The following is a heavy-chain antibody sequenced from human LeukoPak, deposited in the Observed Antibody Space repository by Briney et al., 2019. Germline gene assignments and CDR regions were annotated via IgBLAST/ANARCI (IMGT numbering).Heavy chain of an antibody. Sequence: SQTLSLTCAISGDSVSSNSVTWNWIRQSPSRGLEWLGRTYYRSTWYNDYAVSVRGRITVNPDTSKNQFSLHLNSVTPEDTAVYYCARRLSQYDCFDPWGQGILVTVSS. J-gene: IGHJ5*02. CDR1: GDSVSSNSVT. D-gene: IGHD2-2*01. V-gene: IGHV6-1*01. CDR2: TYYRSTWYN. CDR3: ARRLSQYDCFDP.